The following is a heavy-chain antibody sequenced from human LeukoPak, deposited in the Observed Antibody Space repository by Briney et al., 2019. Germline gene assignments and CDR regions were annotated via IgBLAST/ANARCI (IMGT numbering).Heavy chain of an antibody. V-gene: IGHV4-61*09. CDR1: GGSISSGSYY. CDR2: IYTSGST. D-gene: IGHD5-12*01. CDR3: ARVKGYALDY. Sequence: SETLSLTCTVSGGSISSGSYYWSWIRQPAGKGLEWIGHIYTSGSTNYNPSLKSRVTISVDTSKNQFSLKLSSVTAADTAVYYCARVKGYALDYWGQGTLVTVSS. J-gene: IGHJ4*02.